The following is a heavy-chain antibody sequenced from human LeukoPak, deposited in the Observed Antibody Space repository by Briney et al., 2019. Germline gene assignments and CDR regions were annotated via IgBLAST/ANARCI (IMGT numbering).Heavy chain of an antibody. D-gene: IGHD6-19*01. V-gene: IGHV3-13*01. Sequence: GSLRLSCAASGFTFSSYDMHWVRQATGKGLEWVSAIGTAGDTYYPGSVKGRFTISRENAKNSLYLQMNSLRAGDTAVYYCARVGSLTGYSSGWYDYWGQGTLVTVSS. J-gene: IGHJ4*02. CDR2: IGTAGDT. CDR3: ARVGSLTGYSSGWYDY. CDR1: GFTFSSYD.